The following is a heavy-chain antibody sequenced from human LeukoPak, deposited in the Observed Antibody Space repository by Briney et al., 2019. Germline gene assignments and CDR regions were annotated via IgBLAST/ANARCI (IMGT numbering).Heavy chain of an antibody. Sequence: PSETLSLTCTVSGGSISSGSYYWSWIRQPAGKGLEWIGRIYTSGSTNYNPSLKSRVTMSVDTSKNQLSLKLSSVTAADTAVYYCARERVGDQGYYFDYWGQGTLVTVSS. CDR1: GGSISSGSYY. D-gene: IGHD3-10*01. CDR3: ARERVGDQGYYFDY. CDR2: IYTSGST. J-gene: IGHJ4*02. V-gene: IGHV4-61*02.